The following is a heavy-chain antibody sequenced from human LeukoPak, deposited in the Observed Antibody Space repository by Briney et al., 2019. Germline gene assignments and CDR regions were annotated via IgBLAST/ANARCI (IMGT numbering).Heavy chain of an antibody. Sequence: ASVTVSCKASGYTFTSYDINWVRQAPGQGLEWMGWMNPNNGNTGYAQKFQGRVTMTRTTSISTAYMELSSLRSEVTAVYYCAREGGAVADSAYYYYGMDVWGQGTRDTVS. D-gene: IGHD6-19*01. CDR2: MNPNNGNT. CDR3: AREGGAVADSAYYYYGMDV. V-gene: IGHV1-8*01. J-gene: IGHJ6*02. CDR1: GYTFTSYD.